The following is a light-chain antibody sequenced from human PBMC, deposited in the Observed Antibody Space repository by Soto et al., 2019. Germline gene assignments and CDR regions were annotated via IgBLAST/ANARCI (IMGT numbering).Light chain of an antibody. J-gene: IGLJ1*01. CDR3: CSYAGSYTHV. V-gene: IGLV2-11*01. CDR2: DVI. Sequence: QSVLTQPRSVSGSPGQSVTISCTGTSSDVGGYNFVSWFQQHPGKAPKLIIYDVIKRPSGVPLHFSGSKSGNTASLTISGLQAEDEADYFCCSYAGSYTHVFGTGTKVTVL. CDR1: SSDVGGYNF.